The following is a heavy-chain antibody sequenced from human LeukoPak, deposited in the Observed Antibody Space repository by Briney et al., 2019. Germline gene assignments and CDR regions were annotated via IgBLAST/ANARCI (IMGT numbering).Heavy chain of an antibody. J-gene: IGHJ6*03. CDR3: ARHRTRYCSSTSCYRLYYMDV. V-gene: IGHV3-7*01. CDR1: GFTFSSYW. Sequence: GSLRLSCAASGFTFSSYWMSWVRQAPGKGLEWVANIKQDGSEKYYVDSVKGRFTISRDNAKNSLYLQMNSLRAEDTAVYYCARHRTRYCSSTSCYRLYYMDVWGKGTTVTVSS. CDR2: IKQDGSEK. D-gene: IGHD2-2*02.